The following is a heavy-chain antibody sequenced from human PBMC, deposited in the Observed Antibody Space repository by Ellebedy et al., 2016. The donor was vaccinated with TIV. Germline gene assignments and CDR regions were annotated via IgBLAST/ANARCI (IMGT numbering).Heavy chain of an antibody. J-gene: IGHJ4*02. CDR1: GFTFTSYA. V-gene: IGHV3-23*01. Sequence: GESLKISCAASGFTFTSYAMTWVRQAPGKGLEWVSSISVIGSHTYYATSGKGRFTISRDNSKNTLYVQMNSLRAEDTAVYYCAKASGSSGNTNNYFDYWGQGALVTVSS. CDR3: AKASGSSGNTNNYFDY. D-gene: IGHD3-22*01. CDR2: ISVIGSHT.